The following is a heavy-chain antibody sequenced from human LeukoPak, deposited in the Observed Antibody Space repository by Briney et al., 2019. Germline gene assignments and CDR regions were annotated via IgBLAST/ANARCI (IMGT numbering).Heavy chain of an antibody. D-gene: IGHD4-23*01. J-gene: IGHJ4*02. V-gene: IGHV1-8*01. CDR2: MNPNSGNT. Sequence: GASVKVSCKASGYTFTSYDINWVRQATGQGLEWMGWMNPNSGNTGYAQKFQGRVTMTRNTSIGTAYMELSSLIFEDTAVYYCARGASGNGGLYYFDYWGQGTLVTVSS. CDR3: ARGASGNGGLYYFDY. CDR1: GYTFTSYD.